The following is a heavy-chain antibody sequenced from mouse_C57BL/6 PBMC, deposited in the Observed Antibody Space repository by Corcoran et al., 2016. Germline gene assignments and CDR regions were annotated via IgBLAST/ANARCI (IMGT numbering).Heavy chain of an antibody. D-gene: IGHD2-3*01. CDR3: AREGDGYLFAY. J-gene: IGHJ3*01. CDR1: GYTFTTYG. V-gene: IGHV9-3*01. CDR2: INTYSGVP. Sequence: QIQLVQSGPELKKPGETVKISCKASGYTFTTYGMSWVKQAPGKGLKWMGWINTYSGVPTYADDFKGRFAFSLETSASTAYLQINNLKNEDTATYFCAREGDGYLFAYWGQGTLVTVSA.